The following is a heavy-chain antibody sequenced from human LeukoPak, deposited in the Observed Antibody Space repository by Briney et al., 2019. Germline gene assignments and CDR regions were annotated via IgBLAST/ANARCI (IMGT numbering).Heavy chain of an antibody. Sequence: SETLSLTCAVHGGSFSGYYWSWIRQPPGKGLEWVGEIDHSGSTNYNPALKSRVTISVDMSKNQFSLKVNSVTAADTAVYYCARWIGHGMDVWGKGTTVTVSS. CDR2: IDHSGST. D-gene: IGHD5-12*01. J-gene: IGHJ6*04. CDR1: GGSFSGYY. V-gene: IGHV4-34*01. CDR3: ARWIGHGMDV.